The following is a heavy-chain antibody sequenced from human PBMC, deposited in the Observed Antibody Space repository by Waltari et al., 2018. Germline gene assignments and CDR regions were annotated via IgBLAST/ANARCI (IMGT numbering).Heavy chain of an antibody. Sequence: EVQLLDSGGGLVQPGGSLRLACAASGITFSNYAMSWVRQAPGKGLGGVSAISAVAINTYYAESVRGRFTISRDSSKNTVFLQMNSLRVEDTAVYYCAPGEECITSCYPYSLGSDPWGQGTLVTVSS. D-gene: IGHD2-2*01. CDR3: APGEECITSCYPYSLGSDP. CDR2: ISAVAINT. V-gene: IGHV3-23*01. J-gene: IGHJ5*02. CDR1: GITFSNYA.